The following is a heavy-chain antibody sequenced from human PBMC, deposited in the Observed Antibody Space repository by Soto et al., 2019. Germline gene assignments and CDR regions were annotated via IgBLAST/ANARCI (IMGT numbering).Heavy chain of an antibody. D-gene: IGHD3-16*01. CDR2: VYHSGTT. CDR1: GVSITGSY. CDR3: AIDMPYGAGGLGGCDY. Sequence: SETLSLTCSVSGVSITGSYWSWIRQPPGKTLEWIGYVYHSGTTPYNPSLKNRPSITVHTSKNQFSLRLNSVIAVDAAVYYCAIDMPYGAGGLGGCDYWGQGILVTVSS. V-gene: IGHV4-59*01. J-gene: IGHJ4*02.